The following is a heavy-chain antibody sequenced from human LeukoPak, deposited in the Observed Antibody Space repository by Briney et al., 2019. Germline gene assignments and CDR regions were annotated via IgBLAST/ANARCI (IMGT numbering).Heavy chain of an antibody. V-gene: IGHV1-18*01. CDR3: ARSTVGDSYYYMDV. D-gene: IGHD4-11*01. CDR2: ISAYNGNT. CDR1: GYTFTSYG. J-gene: IGHJ6*03. Sequence: GASVKVSCKASGYTFTSYGISWVRQAPGQGLAWMGWISAYNGNTNYAQKFQGRVTMTTDTSTSTAYMELRSLRSDDTAVYYCARSTVGDSYYYMDVWGKGTTVTVSS.